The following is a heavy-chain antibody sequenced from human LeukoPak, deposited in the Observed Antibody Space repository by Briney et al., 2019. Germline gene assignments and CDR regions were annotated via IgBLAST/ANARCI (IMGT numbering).Heavy chain of an antibody. Sequence: PGGSLRLSCAASGFTFSSYAMSWVRQAPGKGLEWVSAISGSGGSTYYADSVKGRFTISRDSSRNTVYLQMNSLRAEDTAVYYCARDRDSITAPDYYYGMDVWGQGTTVTVSS. J-gene: IGHJ6*02. V-gene: IGHV3-23*01. CDR1: GFTFSSYA. CDR3: ARDRDSITAPDYYYGMDV. CDR2: ISGSGGST. D-gene: IGHD6-13*01.